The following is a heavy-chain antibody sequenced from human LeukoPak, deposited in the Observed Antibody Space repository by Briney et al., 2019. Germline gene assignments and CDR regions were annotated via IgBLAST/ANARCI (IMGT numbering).Heavy chain of an antibody. J-gene: IGHJ4*02. D-gene: IGHD3-16*02. CDR1: GFTFTTYG. CDR2: ISYDGGKK. V-gene: IGHV3-30*18. CDR3: AKDGIRPRLRLGELSPFSYFDY. Sequence: GGSLRLSCAASGFTFTTYGMHWVRQAPGKGLEWVAGISYDGGKKYYADSVKGRFTISRDNSKNALYLQMNSLRAEDTAVYYCAKDGIRPRLRLGELSPFSYFDYWGQGTLVTVSS.